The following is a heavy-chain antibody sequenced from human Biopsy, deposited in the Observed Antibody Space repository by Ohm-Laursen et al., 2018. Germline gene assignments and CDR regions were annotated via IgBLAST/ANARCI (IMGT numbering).Heavy chain of an antibody. D-gene: IGHD1-26*01. CDR1: GFTFDDYG. Sequence: SLRLSCAASGFTFDDYGMHWVRQPPGKGLEWVSGIRRNSAIIDYADSVRGRFTISRDNARRFLFLQMNNLKSEDTAFYYCARDRGGARCGMDVWGRGTTVTVSS. J-gene: IGHJ6*02. CDR3: ARDRGGARCGMDV. V-gene: IGHV3-9*01. CDR2: IRRNSAII.